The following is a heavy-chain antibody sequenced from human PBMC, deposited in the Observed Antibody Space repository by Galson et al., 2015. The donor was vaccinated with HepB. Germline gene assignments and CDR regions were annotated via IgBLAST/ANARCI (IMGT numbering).Heavy chain of an antibody. CDR3: ARDKKYYDFWSGYYHYYYYYGMDV. V-gene: IGHV3-21*01. Sequence: SLRLSCAASGFTFSSYSMNWVRQAPGKGLEWVSSISSSSSYIYYADSVKGRFTISRDNAKNSLYLQMNSLRAEDTAVYYCARDKKYYDFWSGYYHYYYYYGMDVWGQGTTVTVSS. J-gene: IGHJ6*02. CDR2: ISSSSSYI. D-gene: IGHD3-3*01. CDR1: GFTFSSYS.